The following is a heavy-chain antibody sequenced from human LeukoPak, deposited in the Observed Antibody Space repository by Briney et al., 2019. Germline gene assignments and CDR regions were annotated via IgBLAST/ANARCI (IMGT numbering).Heavy chain of an antibody. Sequence: PGRSLRLSCAASGFTFSSYAMHWVRQAPGKGLEWVAFIRYDGSNKYYADSVKGRFTISRDNSKNTLYLQMNSLRAEDTAVYYCAKDITIFGVVISALGFDYWGQGTLLTVSS. V-gene: IGHV3-30*02. CDR2: IRYDGSNK. D-gene: IGHD3-3*01. CDR1: GFTFSSYA. J-gene: IGHJ4*02. CDR3: AKDITIFGVVISALGFDY.